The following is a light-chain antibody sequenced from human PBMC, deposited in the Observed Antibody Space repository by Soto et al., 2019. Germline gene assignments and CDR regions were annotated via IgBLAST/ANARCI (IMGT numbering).Light chain of an antibody. CDR2: DAS. J-gene: IGKJ1*01. Sequence: EIVLTQSPATLSLNPGERATLSCRASQSVSSYLAWYQQKPGQAPRLLIYDASKRATGIPARFSGSGFGTDYTLTISSLEPEDFAVYYCQQRSKWRTFGQGTKVDIK. CDR1: QSVSSY. V-gene: IGKV3-11*01. CDR3: QQRSKWRT.